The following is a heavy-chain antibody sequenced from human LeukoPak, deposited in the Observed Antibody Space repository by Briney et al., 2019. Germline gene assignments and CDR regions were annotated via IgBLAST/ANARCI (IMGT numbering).Heavy chain of an antibody. CDR1: GYTFTGYY. D-gene: IGHD1-14*01. CDR2: INPNSGGT. J-gene: IGHJ6*02. Sequence: ASVKVSCTASGYTFTGYYMHWVRQAPGQGLEWMGRINPNSGGTNYAQKFQGRVTMTRDTSISTAYMELSRLRSDDTAVYYCGCASRTGYYYCGMDVWGQGTTVTVSS. V-gene: IGHV1-2*06. CDR3: GCASRTGYYYCGMDV.